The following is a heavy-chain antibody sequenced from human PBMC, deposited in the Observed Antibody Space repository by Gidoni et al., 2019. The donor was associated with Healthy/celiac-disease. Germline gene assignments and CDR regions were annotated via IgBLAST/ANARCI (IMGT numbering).Heavy chain of an antibody. J-gene: IGHJ3*02. CDR2: IKQDGSEK. Sequence: EVQLVESGGGLVQPGGSLRLSCAASGFNFSSYWMSWVRQAPGKGLEWVANIKQDGSEKYYVDSVKGRFTISRDNAKNSLYLQMNSLRAEDTAVYYCARDSSGWTLDAFDIWGQGTMVTVSS. V-gene: IGHV3-7*01. D-gene: IGHD6-19*01. CDR1: GFNFSSYW. CDR3: ARDSSGWTLDAFDI.